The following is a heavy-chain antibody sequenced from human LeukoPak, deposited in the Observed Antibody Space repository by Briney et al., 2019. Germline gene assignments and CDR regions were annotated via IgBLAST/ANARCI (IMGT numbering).Heavy chain of an antibody. CDR2: INTKRGGT. D-gene: IGHD4-17*01. J-gene: IGHJ3*02. CDR1: GYTFTSYG. V-gene: IGHV1-18*01. CDR3: TRGPRDYGDYGSPFDI. Sequence: ASVKVSCKASGYTFTSYGISWVRQAPGQGPEWMGVINTKRGGTTYARKFQGRVTMTTDTSTSTAYTVLSSLGSDDTAFYYCTRGPRDYGDYGSPFDIWGQGTKVTVSS.